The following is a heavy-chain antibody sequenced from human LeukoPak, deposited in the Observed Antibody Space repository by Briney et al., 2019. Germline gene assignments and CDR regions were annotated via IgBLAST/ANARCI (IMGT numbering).Heavy chain of an antibody. J-gene: IGHJ6*02. V-gene: IGHV4-34*01. Sequence: MSSETLSLTCAVYGGSFSGCYWSWIRQPPGKGLEWIGEINHSGSTNYNPSLKSRVTISVDTSKNQFSLKLSSVTAADTAVYYCARAPEYHFWSGYSTHYYYYGMDVWGQGTTVTVSS. CDR2: INHSGST. CDR3: ARAPEYHFWSGYSTHYYYYGMDV. CDR1: GGSFSGCY. D-gene: IGHD3-3*01.